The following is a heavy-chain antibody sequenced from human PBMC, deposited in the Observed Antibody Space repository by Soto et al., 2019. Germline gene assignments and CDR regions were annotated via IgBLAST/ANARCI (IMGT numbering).Heavy chain of an antibody. Sequence: QVQLVQSGAEAKEPGSSVKVSCKASGGGNLRDYRTTWVRRAPGQGLEWMGGIIPKLCSANYAQNFQGSVTITADGSTNTVYMELRSLRSDDTAVYYGARGGDGYNFGAAYWGQGTPVTVSS. CDR3: ARGGDGYNFGAAY. J-gene: IGHJ4*02. CDR1: GGGNLRDYR. D-gene: IGHD5-12*01. V-gene: IGHV1-69*01. CDR2: IIPKLCSA.